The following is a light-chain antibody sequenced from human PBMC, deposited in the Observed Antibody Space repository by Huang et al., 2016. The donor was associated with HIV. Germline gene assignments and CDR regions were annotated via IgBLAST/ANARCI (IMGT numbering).Light chain of an antibody. CDR2: GAS. V-gene: IGKV3-15*01. CDR1: QTVNSN. J-gene: IGKJ1*01. Sequence: EIVMTQSPATLSVSPGERATLSCRASQTVNSNLAWYPHKPCQAPRLLIYGASNRGTGVPGRVSGSGFGTKFHPTINRLQAENFAVYYCQQYNNWLAFGQGTKVEIK. CDR3: QQYNNWLA.